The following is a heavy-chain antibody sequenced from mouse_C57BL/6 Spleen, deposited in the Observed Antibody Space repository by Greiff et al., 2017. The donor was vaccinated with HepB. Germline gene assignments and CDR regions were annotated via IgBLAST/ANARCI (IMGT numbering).Heavy chain of an antibody. CDR2: IDPSDSYT. Sequence: QVQLQQPGAELVKPGASVKLSCKASGYTFTSYWMQWVKQRPGQGLEWIGEIDPSDSYTNYNQKFKGKATLTVDTSSSTAYMQLSSLTPEDSAVYCCARSDYGSSPYAMDYLGQGTSVTVSS. D-gene: IGHD1-1*01. J-gene: IGHJ4*01. CDR1: GYTFTSYW. CDR3: ARSDYGSSPYAMDY. V-gene: IGHV1-50*01.